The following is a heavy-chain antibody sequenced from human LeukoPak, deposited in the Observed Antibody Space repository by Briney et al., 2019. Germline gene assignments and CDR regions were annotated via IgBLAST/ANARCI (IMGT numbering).Heavy chain of an antibody. V-gene: IGHV1-69*13. CDR2: IIPIFGTA. CDR1: GGTFSSYA. CDR3: ARAVDDFWSGPRRWFDP. Sequence: ASVKVSCKASGGTFSSYAISWVRQAPGQGLEWMGGIIPIFGTANYAQKFQGRVTITADESTSTAYMELSSLRSEDTAVYYCARAVDDFWSGPRRWFDPWGQGTLVTVSS. J-gene: IGHJ5*02. D-gene: IGHD3-3*01.